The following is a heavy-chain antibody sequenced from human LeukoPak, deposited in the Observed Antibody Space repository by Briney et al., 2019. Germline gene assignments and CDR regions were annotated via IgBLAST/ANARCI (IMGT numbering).Heavy chain of an antibody. CDR3: ARGLLPRSDFWGGYPIFDY. V-gene: IGHV4-59*08. CDR2: IFHTGST. CDR1: GGSISSHY. D-gene: IGHD3-3*01. J-gene: IGHJ4*02. Sequence: SETLSLTCTVPGGSISSHYWNWIRQSPGKGLELIGYIFHTGSTNYNPSLKSRVTISLDTSKNQFSLRLNSMTASDTAVYYCARGLLPRSDFWGGYPIFDYWGQGTLVTVSP.